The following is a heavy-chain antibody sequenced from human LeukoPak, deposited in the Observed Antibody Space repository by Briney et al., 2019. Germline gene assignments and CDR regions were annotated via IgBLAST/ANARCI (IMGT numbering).Heavy chain of an antibody. Sequence: GASVKVSCKASGYTLTDYYIHWVRQAPGQGLEWMGWINPNSGGTNYAQKFQGRVTMTRDTSISTAYMELSRLRSDDTAVYYCARVEPYSSSLNAFDIWGQGTMVTVSS. CDR3: ARVEPYSSSLNAFDI. V-gene: IGHV1-2*02. D-gene: IGHD6-13*01. J-gene: IGHJ3*02. CDR1: GYTLTDYY. CDR2: INPNSGGT.